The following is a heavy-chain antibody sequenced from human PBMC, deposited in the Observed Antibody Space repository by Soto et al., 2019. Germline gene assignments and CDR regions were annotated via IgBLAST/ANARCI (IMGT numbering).Heavy chain of an antibody. CDR3: ARDQVLIGYVDY. V-gene: IGHV1-18*01. CDR1: GYTFRSYG. CDR2: ISAYNGDNGNT. Sequence: QVQLVQSGAEVKKPGASVKVSCKASGYTFRSYGISWVRQAPGQGLEWMGWISAYNGDNGNTKNAQKFQGRVTMTTDTSTSTAYMELRSLRSDDTAVYYCARDQVLIGYVDYWGQGTLVTVSS. J-gene: IGHJ4*02.